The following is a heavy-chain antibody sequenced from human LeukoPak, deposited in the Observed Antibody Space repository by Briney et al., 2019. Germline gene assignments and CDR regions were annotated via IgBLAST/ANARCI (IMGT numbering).Heavy chain of an antibody. D-gene: IGHD2-15*01. V-gene: IGHV1-69*02. CDR2: IIPILGIA. Sequence: VASVKVSCKASGGTFSSYTISWVRQAPGQGLEWMRRIIPILGIANYAQKFQGRATITADKSTSTAYMELSSLRSEDTAVYYCARNAPGYCSGGSCYSGYYFDYWGQGTLVTVSS. J-gene: IGHJ4*02. CDR3: ARNAPGYCSGGSCYSGYYFDY. CDR1: GGTFSSYT.